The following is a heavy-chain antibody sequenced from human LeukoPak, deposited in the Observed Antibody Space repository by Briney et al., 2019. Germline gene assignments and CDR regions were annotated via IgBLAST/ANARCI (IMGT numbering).Heavy chain of an antibody. J-gene: IGHJ4*02. CDR3: AKGGEMGTIRGYFDY. CDR1: GFIFSSYG. D-gene: IGHD5-24*01. Sequence: PGRSLRLSCAASGFIFSSYGMHWVRQAPGKGLEWVAVISYVGSDKYYTDSVRGRFTISRDNSKTTLYLQMNSLRTEDTALYYCAKGGEMGTIRGYFDYLGQGTLVTVSS. CDR2: ISYVGSDK. V-gene: IGHV3-30*18.